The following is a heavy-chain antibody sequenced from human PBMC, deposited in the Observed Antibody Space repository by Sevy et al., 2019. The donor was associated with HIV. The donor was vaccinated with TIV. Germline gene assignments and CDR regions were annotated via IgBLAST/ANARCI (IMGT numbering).Heavy chain of an antibody. J-gene: IGHJ3*02. D-gene: IGHD6-13*01. CDR2: INPNSGGT. Sequence: ASVKVSCKASGYTFTGYYMHWVRQAPGQGLEWMGWINPNSGGTNYEQKLQGRVTMTRDTSISTAYMELSRLRSDDTAVYYCARERSIIAAAGTVLDIWGQGTMVTVSS. CDR1: GYTFTGYY. V-gene: IGHV1-2*02. CDR3: ARERSIIAAAGTVLDI.